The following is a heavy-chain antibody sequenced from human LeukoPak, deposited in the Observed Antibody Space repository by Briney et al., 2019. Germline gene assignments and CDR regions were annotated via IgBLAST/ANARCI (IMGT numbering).Heavy chain of an antibody. Sequence: SVKVFCKASGFTFTSSAMQWVRQARGQRLEWIGWIVVCSGNTNYAQKFHERVTITRDMSTSTAYMELSSLRSEDTAVYYCAAADLTLAPVLFDPWGQGTLVTVSS. J-gene: IGHJ5*02. D-gene: IGHD2-21*02. CDR3: AAADLTLAPVLFDP. CDR1: GFTFTSSA. CDR2: IVVCSGNT. V-gene: IGHV1-58*02.